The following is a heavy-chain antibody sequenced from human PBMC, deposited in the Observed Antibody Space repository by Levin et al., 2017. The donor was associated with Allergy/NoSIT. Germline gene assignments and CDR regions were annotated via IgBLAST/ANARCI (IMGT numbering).Heavy chain of an antibody. CDR1: GFTFSSYA. J-gene: IGHJ4*02. CDR3: AKDPYARGYSGYDLNYFDY. Sequence: GESLKISCAASGFTFSSYAMSWVRQAPGKGLEWVSAISGSGGSTYYPDSVKGRFTISRDNSKNTLYLQMNSLRAEDTAVYYCAKDPYARGYSGYDLNYFDYWGQGTLVTVSS. D-gene: IGHD5-12*01. V-gene: IGHV3-23*01. CDR2: ISGSGGST.